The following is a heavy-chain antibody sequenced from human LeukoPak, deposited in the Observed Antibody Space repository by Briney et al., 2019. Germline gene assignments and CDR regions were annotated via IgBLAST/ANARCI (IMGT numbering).Heavy chain of an antibody. D-gene: IGHD5-18*01. J-gene: IGHJ4*02. V-gene: IGHV3-74*01. CDR3: ANIGLYSTKG. Sequence: GGSLRLSCAASGFTFSGYWIHWVRQAPGKGLVWVSRINTDGSTTSYADSVKGRFTFSRDNAKNTLYLKMNSLRAEDTAVYYCANIGLYSTKGWGQGTLVTVSS. CDR2: INTDGSTT. CDR1: GFTFSGYW.